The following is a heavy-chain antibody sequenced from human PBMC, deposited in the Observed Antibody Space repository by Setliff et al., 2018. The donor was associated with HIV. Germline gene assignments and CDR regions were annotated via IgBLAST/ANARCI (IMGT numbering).Heavy chain of an antibody. V-gene: IGHV4-59*08. D-gene: IGHD6-19*01. CDR1: NSSISSYY. Sequence: KPSETLSLTCSISNSSISSYYWSWIRQSPGKGLEWIAYIHYSGDTNYNPSLKSRVTISIDTAKSQFSLRLASVTAADTAVYYCARQLGRWHTGWYADDAFDVWDQGTVVTVSS. CDR3: ARQLGRWHTGWYADDAFDV. J-gene: IGHJ3*01. CDR2: IHYSGDT.